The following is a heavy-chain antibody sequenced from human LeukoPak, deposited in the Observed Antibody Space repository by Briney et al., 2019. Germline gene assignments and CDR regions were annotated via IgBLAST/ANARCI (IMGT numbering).Heavy chain of an antibody. V-gene: IGHV1-2*04. J-gene: IGHJ6*02. CDR3: ARVSGAVAGTYYGMDV. CDR2: INPNSGGT. Sequence: GVSVKVSCKASGYTFTGYYMHWVRQAPGQGLEWMGWINPNSGGTNYAQKFQGWVTMTRDTSISTAYMELSRLRSDDTAVYYCARVSGAVAGTYYGMDVWGQGTTVTVSS. D-gene: IGHD6-19*01. CDR1: GYTFTGYY.